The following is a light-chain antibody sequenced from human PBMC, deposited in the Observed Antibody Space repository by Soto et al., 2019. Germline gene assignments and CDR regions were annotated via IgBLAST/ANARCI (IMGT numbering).Light chain of an antibody. CDR3: GTWDSSLSAAV. J-gene: IGLJ7*01. Sequence: QSVLTQPPSVSAAPGQKVTISCSGSNSNIGNNLVSWYQQVPGTAPKLLIYDNDKRPSGIPDRFSGSKSGTSATLGITGLQTGDEADYYCGTWDSSLSAAVFGGGTQLTVL. CDR1: NSNIGNNL. V-gene: IGLV1-51*01. CDR2: DND.